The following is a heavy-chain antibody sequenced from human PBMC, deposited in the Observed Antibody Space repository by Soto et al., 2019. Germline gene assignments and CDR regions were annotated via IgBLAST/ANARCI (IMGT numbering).Heavy chain of an antibody. CDR1: GYTFTSYA. Sequence: ASVKVSCKASGYTFTSYAIHWVRQAPGQRLEWMGWINAGSGSTRYSQNFQGRVTITGDTXASTAYMELSSLTSEDTAVFYCAREKYGDFDYWGRGTMVTVSS. CDR3: AREKYGDFDY. J-gene: IGHJ4*02. D-gene: IGHD4-17*01. V-gene: IGHV1-3*01. CDR2: INAGSGST.